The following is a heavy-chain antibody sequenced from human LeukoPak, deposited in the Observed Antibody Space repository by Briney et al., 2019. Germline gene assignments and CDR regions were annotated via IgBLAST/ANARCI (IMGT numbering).Heavy chain of an antibody. V-gene: IGHV4-34*01. CDR1: GGSFSGYY. D-gene: IGHD3-22*01. Sequence: PSETLSLTCAVYGGSFSGYYWSWIRQPPGKGLEWIGEINHSGSTNYNPSRKSRVTISVDTSKNQFSLKLSSVTAADTAVYYCARSNSGTYYYDSSGYSPYYFDYWGQGTLVTVSS. CDR2: INHSGST. J-gene: IGHJ4*02. CDR3: ARSNSGTYYYDSSGYSPYYFDY.